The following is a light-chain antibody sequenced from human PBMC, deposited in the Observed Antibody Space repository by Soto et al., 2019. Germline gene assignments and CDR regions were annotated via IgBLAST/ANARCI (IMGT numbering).Light chain of an antibody. CDR1: QSISSY. Sequence: DIQMTQSPSSLSASVGDRVTITCRASQSISSYLNWYQKKPGKAPKLLIYAASSLQSGVPSRFSGSGSGTDFTLTISSLEHEDFETYYCQQSYSTPPTLGQGTKVDIK. J-gene: IGKJ1*01. CDR2: AAS. V-gene: IGKV1-39*01. CDR3: QQSYSTPPT.